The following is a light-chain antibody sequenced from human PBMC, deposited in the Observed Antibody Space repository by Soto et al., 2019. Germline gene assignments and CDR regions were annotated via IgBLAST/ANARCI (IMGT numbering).Light chain of an antibody. Sequence: QSVLTQPASVSGSPGQSITISCTGTSSDVGAYNYVSWYQHHPGRAPKLLIYEVSNRPSGVSYRFSGSKSGNTASLTISGLQAEDEADYYCSSYTSSYTVVFGGGTKVTVL. V-gene: IGLV2-14*01. J-gene: IGLJ2*01. CDR2: EVS. CDR3: SSYTSSYTVV. CDR1: SSDVGAYNY.